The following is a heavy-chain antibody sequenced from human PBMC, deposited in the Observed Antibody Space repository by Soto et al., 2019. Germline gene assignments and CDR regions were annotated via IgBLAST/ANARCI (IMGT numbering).Heavy chain of an antibody. Sequence: ASVKVSCKASGYIFTNYAMHWVRQAPGQRPEWMGWIDAGNGNTKYSRKLQGRVAITRDTSASTAYMELNSLRAEDTAIYYCSGSSAWNYYFDYWGQGTLVTVSS. J-gene: IGHJ4*02. D-gene: IGHD6-19*01. CDR3: SGSSAWNYYFDY. V-gene: IGHV1-3*01. CDR1: GYIFTNYA. CDR2: IDAGNGNT.